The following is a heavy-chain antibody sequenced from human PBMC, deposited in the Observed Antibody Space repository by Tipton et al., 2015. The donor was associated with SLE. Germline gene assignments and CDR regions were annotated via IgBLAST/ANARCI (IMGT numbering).Heavy chain of an antibody. CDR2: ISWNSGSI. CDR3: AKDRHYDILTGYGGNDY. J-gene: IGHJ4*02. Sequence: SLRLSCAASGFTFDDYAMHWVRQAPGKGLEWVSGISWNSGSIGYADSVKGRFTISRDNAKNSLYLQMNSLRAEDTALYYCAKDRHYDILTGYGGNDYWGQGTLVTVSS. V-gene: IGHV3-9*01. D-gene: IGHD3-9*01. CDR1: GFTFDDYA.